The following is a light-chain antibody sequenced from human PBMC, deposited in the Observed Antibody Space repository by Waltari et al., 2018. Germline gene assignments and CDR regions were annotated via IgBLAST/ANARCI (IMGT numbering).Light chain of an antibody. CDR1: TLGNKY. CDR2: QDA. CDR3: QALGRSAWV. J-gene: IGLJ3*02. V-gene: IGLV3-1*01. Sequence: SYELTQPPSVSVSPGQTASITCSGDTLGNKYASWYQQKPGQSPLLVIYQDAKRPSGIPERFSCSKSGNAATLTISGTQAMEEADYYCQALGRSAWVFGGGTKLTVL.